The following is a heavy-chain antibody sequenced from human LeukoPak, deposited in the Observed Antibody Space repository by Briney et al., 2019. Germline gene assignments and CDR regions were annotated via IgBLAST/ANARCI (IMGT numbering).Heavy chain of an antibody. CDR3: ARDLVSSSIDY. CDR1: GFTFSTYG. J-gene: IGHJ4*02. Sequence: GGCLRLSCAASGFTFSTYGMSWVRQAPGKGLEWVSTISDRGGSTYYADSVKGRFTISRDNSKNTLYLQMNSLRAEDTAVYYCARDLVSSSIDYWGQGTLVTVSS. D-gene: IGHD6-6*01. CDR2: ISDRGGST. V-gene: IGHV3-23*01.